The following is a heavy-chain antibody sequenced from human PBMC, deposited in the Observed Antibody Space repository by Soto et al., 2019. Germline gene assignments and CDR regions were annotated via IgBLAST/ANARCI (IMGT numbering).Heavy chain of an antibody. Sequence: NPSETLSLTCTVSGGSVSSGSYYWSWIRQPPGKGLEWIGYIYYSGITNYNPSLKSRVTISVDTSKNQFSLKLSSVTAADTAVYYCARANWNYAPDYWGQGTLVTVSS. V-gene: IGHV4-61*01. J-gene: IGHJ4*02. CDR3: ARANWNYAPDY. CDR1: GGSVSSGSYY. CDR2: IYYSGIT. D-gene: IGHD1-7*01.